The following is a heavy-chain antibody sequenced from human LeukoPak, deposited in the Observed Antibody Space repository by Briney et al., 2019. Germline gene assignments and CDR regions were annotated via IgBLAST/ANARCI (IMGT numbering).Heavy chain of an antibody. CDR2: IYTSGST. CDR1: GGSISSYY. V-gene: IGHV4-4*07. J-gene: IGHJ3*02. D-gene: IGHD1-26*01. Sequence: SETLSLTCTVSGGSISSYYWSWIRQPAGKGLEWIGRIYTSGSTNYNPSLKSRVTMSVDTSKNRFSLKLSSVTAADTAVYYCARDLVRGSYKKKDAFDIWGQRTMVTVSS. CDR3: ARDLVRGSYKKKDAFDI.